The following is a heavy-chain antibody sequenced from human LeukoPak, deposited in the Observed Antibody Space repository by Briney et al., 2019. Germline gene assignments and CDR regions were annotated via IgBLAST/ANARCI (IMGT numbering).Heavy chain of an antibody. D-gene: IGHD6-19*01. V-gene: IGHV3-66*01. Sequence: GGSLRLSCAASGFTVSSNYMSWVRQAPGKGLAWDSVIYSGGSTYYADCVKGRFTISRDNSKNTLYLQMNSLRAEDTAVYYCARVSVHSSGWPADAFDIWGQGTMVTVSS. CDR2: IYSGGST. CDR3: ARVSVHSSGWPADAFDI. CDR1: GFTVSSNY. J-gene: IGHJ3*02.